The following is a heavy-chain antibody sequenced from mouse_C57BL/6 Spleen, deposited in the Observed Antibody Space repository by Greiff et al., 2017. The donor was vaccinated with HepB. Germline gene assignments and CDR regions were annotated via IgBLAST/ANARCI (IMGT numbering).Heavy chain of an antibody. CDR2: IYPGDGDT. Sequence: VQLQQSGPELVKPGASVKISCKASGYAFSSSWMNWVKQRPGKGLEWIGRIYPGDGDTNYNGKFKGKATLTADKSSSTAYMQLSSLTSEDSAVYFGARKYYYGSSPFSYWGQGTLVTVSS. V-gene: IGHV1-82*01. CDR1: GYAFSSSW. J-gene: IGHJ3*01. D-gene: IGHD1-1*01. CDR3: ARKYYYGSSPFSY.